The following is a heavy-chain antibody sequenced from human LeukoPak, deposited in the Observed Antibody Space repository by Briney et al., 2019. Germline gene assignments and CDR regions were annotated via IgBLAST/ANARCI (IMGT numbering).Heavy chain of an antibody. CDR2: IKSKTDGGTT. V-gene: IGHV3-15*01. J-gene: IGHJ6*02. D-gene: IGHD4-17*01. Sequence: PGGSLRLSCAASGFTFSNAWMSWVRQAPGKGLEWVGRIKSKTDGGTTDYAAPVKGRFTISRDDSKNTLYLQMNSLKTEDTAVYYCTTDPSTVTTFDYYGMDVWGQGTTVTVSS. CDR1: GFTFSNAW. CDR3: TTDPSTVTTFDYYGMDV.